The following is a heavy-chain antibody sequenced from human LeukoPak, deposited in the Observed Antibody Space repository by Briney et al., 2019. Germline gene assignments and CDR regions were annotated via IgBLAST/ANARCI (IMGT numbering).Heavy chain of an antibody. V-gene: IGHV1-2*02. CDR1: GYTFTDYY. Sequence: ASVKVSCKSSGYTFTDYYTHWVRQAPGQRLEWMGWINPNSGDTKYAQKFQDRVTMTRDMSIGTAYVELSGLTSDDTAVYYCARGSALQGTRFPFAYWGQGTLVTVFS. J-gene: IGHJ4*02. CDR3: ARGSALQGTRFPFAY. D-gene: IGHD1-7*01. CDR2: INPNSGDT.